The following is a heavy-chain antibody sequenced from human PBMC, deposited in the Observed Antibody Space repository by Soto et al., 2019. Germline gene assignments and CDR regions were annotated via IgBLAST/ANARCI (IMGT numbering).Heavy chain of an antibody. V-gene: IGHV2-5*02. CDR2: VFWGGDK. J-gene: IGHJ4*02. CDR1: GFSLPSGGEA. D-gene: IGHD6-19*01. CDR3: ARGASPTRSSVRLVES. Sequence: QITLKESGPTLVKPTQTLTLTCTFSGFSLPSGGEAVSWIRQTPGGALERLALVFWGGDKRYRPSLASRLTLTTDTSENRVALTMTNMNPVDTATYYCARGASPTRSSVRLVESWGPGVLVAVSS.